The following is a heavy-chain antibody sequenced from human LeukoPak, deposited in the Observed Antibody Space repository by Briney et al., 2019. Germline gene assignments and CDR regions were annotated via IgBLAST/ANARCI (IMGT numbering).Heavy chain of an antibody. CDR1: GFTVSSNY. CDR2: ISWDGGSR. D-gene: IGHD2-15*01. CDR3: AKEGSGGSFDVDV. J-gene: IGHJ6*04. V-gene: IGHV3-43*01. Sequence: GGSLRLSCAASGFTVSSNYMSWVRQAPGKGLEWVSLISWDGGSRYYADSVKGRFTISRDNSKNSLYLQMNSLRNEDTALYYCAKEGSGGSFDVDVWGKGTTVTVSS.